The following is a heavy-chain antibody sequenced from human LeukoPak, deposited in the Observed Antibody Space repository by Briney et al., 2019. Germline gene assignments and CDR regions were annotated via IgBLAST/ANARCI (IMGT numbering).Heavy chain of an antibody. V-gene: IGHV3-33*01. CDR2: IWSDGSSK. J-gene: IGHJ6*02. Sequence: PGRSLSLSCAASGFTFSSYGMHWVRQAPGKGLEWVAVIWSDGSSKHYGDSVKGRFTISRDNSKNTLYLQMNRLRAEDTAVYHCARGQSPSYYDMDVWGQGTTVTVSS. D-gene: IGHD6-19*01. CDR3: ARGQSPSYYDMDV. CDR1: GFTFSSYG.